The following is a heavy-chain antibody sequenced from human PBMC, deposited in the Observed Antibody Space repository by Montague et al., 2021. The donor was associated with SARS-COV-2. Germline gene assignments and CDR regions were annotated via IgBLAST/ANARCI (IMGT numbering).Heavy chain of an antibody. Sequence: SLRLSCAASGFTFSSYAMSWVRQAPGKGLEWVSAISGSGGSTYYADSVKGRFTISRDNSKNTLYLQKNSLRAEDTAVYYCAKVGSSWYHGYYYGMDVWGQGTTVTVSS. CDR2: ISGSGGST. V-gene: IGHV3-23*01. CDR1: GFTFSSYA. J-gene: IGHJ6*02. D-gene: IGHD6-13*01. CDR3: AKVGSSWYHGYYYGMDV.